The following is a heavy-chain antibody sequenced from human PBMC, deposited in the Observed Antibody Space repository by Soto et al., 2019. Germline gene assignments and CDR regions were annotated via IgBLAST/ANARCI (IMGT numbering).Heavy chain of an antibody. CDR2: LYYSGST. J-gene: IGHJ4*02. CDR1: GGSISTYY. Sequence: SETLSLACTFSGGSISTYYWTWIRQPPAKGLEWIGCLYYSGSTNYNPSLKSRVTMSVDTSKDLLSLKLSSVTAADTAVYYCAIDLGALPRSVAPGDWGQGTLVPVSS. D-gene: IGHD1-26*01. V-gene: IGHV4-59*01. CDR3: AIDLGALPRSVAPGD.